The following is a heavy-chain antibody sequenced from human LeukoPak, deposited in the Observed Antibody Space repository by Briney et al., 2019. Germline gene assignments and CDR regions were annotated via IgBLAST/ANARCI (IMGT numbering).Heavy chain of an antibody. D-gene: IGHD2-15*01. Sequence: PGRSLRLSCAASGFTFDDYAMHWVRQAPGKGLEWVSGISWNSGSIGYADSVKGRFTISGDNAKNSLYLQMNSLRAEDTASYYCARTPSYCSGGRCYVSHYFDYWGQGTLATVSS. V-gene: IGHV3-9*01. CDR3: ARTPSYCSGGRCYVSHYFDY. CDR1: GFTFDDYA. J-gene: IGHJ4*02. CDR2: ISWNSGSI.